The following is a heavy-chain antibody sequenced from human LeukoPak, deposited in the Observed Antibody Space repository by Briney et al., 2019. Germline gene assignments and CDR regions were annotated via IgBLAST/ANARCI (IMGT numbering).Heavy chain of an antibody. CDR3: ARGGTTPYYFDD. CDR1: GGSITSYY. D-gene: IGHD2-15*01. V-gene: IGHV4-4*07. J-gene: IGHJ4*02. Sequence: PSETLSLTCTVSGGSITSYYWSWIRQPAGKGLEWIGRIYSNENTNYNPSLKSRVPMSVDTSKNQFSLKLSSVTAADTAVYYCARGGTTPYYFDDWGQGTLVTVSS. CDR2: IYSNENT.